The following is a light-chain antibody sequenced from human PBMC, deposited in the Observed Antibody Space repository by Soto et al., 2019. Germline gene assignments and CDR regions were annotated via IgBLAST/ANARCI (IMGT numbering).Light chain of an antibody. CDR2: GAS. J-gene: IGKJ1*01. CDR3: HQYGSSPWT. CDR1: QSVSSDF. V-gene: IGKV3-20*01. Sequence: EIVLTQSPDTLSLSPGERATLSCRASQSVSSDFLVWYQQKPGQAPRLLIYGASSRATGIPDRFSGSGSETDFTLTITRLESEDFAVYSCHQYGSSPWTFGQGTKVEIK.